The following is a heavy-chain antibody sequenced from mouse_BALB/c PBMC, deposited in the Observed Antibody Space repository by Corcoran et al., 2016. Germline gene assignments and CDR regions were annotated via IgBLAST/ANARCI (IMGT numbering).Heavy chain of an antibody. CDR2: ISYDGSN. V-gene: IGHV3-6*02. CDR3: ARVDGNYWYFDV. Sequence: DVQLQESGPGLVKPSQSLSLTCSVTGYSITSGYYWNWIRQFPGNKLEWMGYISYDGSNNYNPSLKNRISFTRDTSKNQFFLKLNSVTTEDTATYYCARVDGNYWYFDVWGAGTTVTVSS. CDR1: GYSITSGYY. D-gene: IGHD2-1*01. J-gene: IGHJ1*01.